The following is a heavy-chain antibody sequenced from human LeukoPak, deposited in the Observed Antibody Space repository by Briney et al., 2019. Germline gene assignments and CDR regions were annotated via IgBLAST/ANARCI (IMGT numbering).Heavy chain of an antibody. CDR1: GGTFSSYS. CDR2: IIPAFGPA. D-gene: IGHD3-22*01. V-gene: IGHV1-69*05. J-gene: IGHJ6*03. Sequence: SVKVSCKGSGGTFSSYSISWVRQAPGQGLEWLGGIIPAFGPAHYAQKFQGRVTFTTDESTTTAYMELRSLRSEDTAVYYCASEGNYDSSGYSRYNYYYMDVWGKGTAVTVSS. CDR3: ASEGNYDSSGYSRYNYYYMDV.